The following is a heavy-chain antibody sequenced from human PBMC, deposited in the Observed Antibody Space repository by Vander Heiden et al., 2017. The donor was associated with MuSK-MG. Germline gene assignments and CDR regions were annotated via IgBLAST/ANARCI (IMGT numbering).Heavy chain of an antibody. CDR2: ISSGGST. CDR3: ARDFDY. J-gene: IGHJ4*02. V-gene: IGHV3-53*01. Sequence: EVQLVESGGGLIQPGGALSLSFAAPRFTGSYNYMSWVRQAPGKGLEWVSVISSGGSTYYADSVKGRFTISRDNSKNTLYLQMNSLRAEDTAVYYCARDFDYWGQGTLVTVSS. CDR1: RFTGSYNY.